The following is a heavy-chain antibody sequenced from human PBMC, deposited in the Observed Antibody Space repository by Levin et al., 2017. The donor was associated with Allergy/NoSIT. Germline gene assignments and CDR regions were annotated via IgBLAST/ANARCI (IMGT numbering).Heavy chain of an antibody. J-gene: IGHJ4*02. CDR2: ISSSGSTI. CDR1: GFTFSDYY. V-gene: IGHV3-11*01. Sequence: GESLKISCAASGFTFSDYYMSWIRQAPGKGLEWVSYISSSGSTIYYADSVKGRFTISRDNAKNSLYLQMNSLRAEDTAVYYCARDLYYYDSSGYYYNPYYFDYWGQGTLVTVSS. CDR3: ARDLYYYDSSGYYYNPYYFDY. D-gene: IGHD3-22*01.